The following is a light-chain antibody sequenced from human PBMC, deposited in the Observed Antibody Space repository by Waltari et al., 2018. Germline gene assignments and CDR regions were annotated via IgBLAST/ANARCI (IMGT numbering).Light chain of an antibody. CDR2: DVS. J-gene: IGLJ2*01. V-gene: IGLV2-14*01. Sequence: QSALTQPASVSGSPGQAISIPCPGTSSDVGCYNYVSWYQQHPGKAPKFMIYDVSNRASGVSTRFSGSTSGNTASLTISGLQAEDEADYYCSSYTSSSTVVFGGGTKLTVL. CDR3: SSYTSSSTVV. CDR1: SSDVGCYNY.